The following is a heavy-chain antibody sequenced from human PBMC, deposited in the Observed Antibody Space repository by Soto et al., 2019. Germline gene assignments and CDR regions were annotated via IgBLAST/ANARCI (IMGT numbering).Heavy chain of an antibody. CDR2: ISAYNGNT. D-gene: IGHD3-10*01. J-gene: IGHJ6*02. CDR3: ATGSSMVRGVNINYGMDV. Sequence: GASVKVSCKASGYTFTSYVISWVRQAPGQGLEWMGWISAYNGNTNYAQKLQGRVTMTTDTSTSTAYMELRSLRSDDTAVYYCATGSSMVRGVNINYGMDVWGQGTTVTVSS. CDR1: GYTFTSYV. V-gene: IGHV1-18*01.